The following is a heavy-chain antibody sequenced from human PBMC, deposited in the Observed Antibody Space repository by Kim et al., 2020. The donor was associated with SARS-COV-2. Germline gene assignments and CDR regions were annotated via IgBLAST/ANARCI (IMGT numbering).Heavy chain of an antibody. CDR3: ARVGYYYGSGSYSDFDY. CDR1: GYSISSGYY. V-gene: IGHV4-38-2*02. CDR2: IYHSGST. J-gene: IGHJ4*02. D-gene: IGHD3-10*01. Sequence: SETLSLTCTVSGYSISSGYYWGWIRQPPGKGLEWIGSIYHSGSTYYNPSLKSRVTISVDTSKNQFSLKLSSVTAADTAVYYCARVGYYYGSGSYSDFDYWGQGTLVTVSS.